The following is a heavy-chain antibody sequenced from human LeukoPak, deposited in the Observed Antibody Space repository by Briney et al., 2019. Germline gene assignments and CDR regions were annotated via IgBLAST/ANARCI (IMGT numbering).Heavy chain of an antibody. CDR2: ISSSSRYI. CDR1: GFPFSYYS. CDR3: AGGIAAVPDY. Sequence: GGALRLCCGASGFPFSYYSMNWVRQAPGKGLGWVSSISSSSRYIYYADSVKGRFTISRDDAKNSLYLQMNSLRADDTAVYYCAGGIAAVPDYWGQGTLVTVSS. V-gene: IGHV3-21*01. D-gene: IGHD6-13*01. J-gene: IGHJ4*02.